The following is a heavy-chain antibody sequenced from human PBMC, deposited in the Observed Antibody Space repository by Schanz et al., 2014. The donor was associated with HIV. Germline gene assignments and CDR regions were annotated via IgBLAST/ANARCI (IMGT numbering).Heavy chain of an antibody. CDR2: TSYDGTKK. V-gene: IGHV3-30*18. Sequence: QEQLVESGGGVVQPGRSLRLSCVASGFKFNSYGMHWVRQAPGKGLEWVAVTSYDGTKKHYADSVKGRFTISRDNSKNSLSLLIKSLRAEDTAVYYCVHDDSDNDGFDMWGQGTMVTVSS. CDR3: VHDDSDNDGFDM. CDR1: GFKFNSYG. J-gene: IGHJ3*02. D-gene: IGHD3-22*01.